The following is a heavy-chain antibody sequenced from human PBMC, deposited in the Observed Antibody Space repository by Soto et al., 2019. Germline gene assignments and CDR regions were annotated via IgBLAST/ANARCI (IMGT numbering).Heavy chain of an antibody. Sequence: SDTLSLTSAVSGYSISSGYYWGWIRQPPGKGLEWIGSIYHSGSTYYNPSLKSRVTISVDTSKNQFSLKLSSVTAADTAVYYCARLVVAAALNWFDPWGQGTLVTVSS. CDR1: GYSISSGYY. CDR2: IYHSGST. D-gene: IGHD6-13*01. CDR3: ARLVVAAALNWFDP. J-gene: IGHJ5*02. V-gene: IGHV4-38-2*01.